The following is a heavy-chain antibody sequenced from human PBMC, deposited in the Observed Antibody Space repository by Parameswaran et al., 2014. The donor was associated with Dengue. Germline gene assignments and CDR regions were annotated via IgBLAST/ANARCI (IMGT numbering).Heavy chain of an antibody. D-gene: IGHD6-19*01. CDR2: IGDTGHSI. Sequence: QAGSRLKISCAGSGFTFGNYAMSWVRQAPGKGLEWVSAIGDTGHSIYYAESVKGRFTISRDNSKNTLFLEMDSLRAEDTAVYYCANGASGWPGDHWGQGTLVTVSS. V-gene: IGHV3-23*01. J-gene: IGHJ4*02. CDR3: ANGASGWPGDH. CDR1: GFTFGNYA.